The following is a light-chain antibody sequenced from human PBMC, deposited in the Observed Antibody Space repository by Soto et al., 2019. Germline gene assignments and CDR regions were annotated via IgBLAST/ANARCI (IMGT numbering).Light chain of an antibody. CDR2: AAS. CDR3: QQSYSTPLT. Sequence: DIQVTQSPSSLSASVGDRVTITCRASQSIRSFLSWYQQNPGKAPKLLIYAASSLQSGVPSRFSGSGSGTDFTLTISSLQPEDFATYYCQQSYSTPLTFGPGTKVDIK. CDR1: QSIRSF. J-gene: IGKJ3*01. V-gene: IGKV1-39*01.